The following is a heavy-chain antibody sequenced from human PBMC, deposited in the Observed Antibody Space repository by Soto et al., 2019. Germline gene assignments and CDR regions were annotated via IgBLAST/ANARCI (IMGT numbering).Heavy chain of an antibody. Sequence: QVQLQESGPGLVKPSQTLSLTCTVSGGSISSGDYYWSWIRQPPGKGLEWIGYIYYSGSTYYNPSRKSRVTISVDTSKSHFAVKLSSVTAAYAAVYYCARGRVSVPAARTSNWFSPWGQVTLVIVSA. CDR2: IYYSGST. CDR3: ARGRVSVPAARTSNWFSP. CDR1: GGSISSGDYY. J-gene: IGHJ5*02. V-gene: IGHV4-30-4*01. D-gene: IGHD2-2*01.